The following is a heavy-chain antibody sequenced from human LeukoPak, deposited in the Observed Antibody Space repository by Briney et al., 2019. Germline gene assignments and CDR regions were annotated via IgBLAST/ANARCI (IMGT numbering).Heavy chain of an antibody. CDR1: GFTVSDNY. J-gene: IGHJ5*02. D-gene: IGHD5-12*01. CDR2: IYSGGNT. Sequence: GGSLRLSCTASGFTVSDNYMSWVRQAPGKGPEWVSIIYSGGNTYYADSLKDRFTISRDNFQNTVYLQMNRLRDEDTAVYYCATDREYSQEPWGQGTLVTVSS. V-gene: IGHV3-66*01. CDR3: ATDREYSQEP.